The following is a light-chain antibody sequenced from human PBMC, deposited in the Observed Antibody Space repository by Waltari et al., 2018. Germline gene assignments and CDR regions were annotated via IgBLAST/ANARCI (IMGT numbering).Light chain of an antibody. CDR3: QQYYDTPT. Sequence: DIVMTQSPDSLPVALGERATINCRSSRTVLSTANSNNHLAWYQQKPGQSPKVIIYWASIRAPGVPDRFSGSGSGTEFTLTISSLLAEDVAVYFCQQYYDTPTFGQGTKVEIK. CDR1: RTVLSTANSNNH. J-gene: IGKJ1*01. V-gene: IGKV4-1*01. CDR2: WAS.